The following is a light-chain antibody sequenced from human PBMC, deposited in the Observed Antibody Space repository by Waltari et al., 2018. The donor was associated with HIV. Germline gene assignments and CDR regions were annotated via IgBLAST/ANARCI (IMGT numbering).Light chain of an antibody. CDR3: QQYDNFPL. Sequence: DIQLTQSPTSLSASVGDRVTITCQASQDISNYLSWYQQKPGKAPKLLIYDASNLETGVPSRSSGSGSGANFTFTISSLLPEDIATYYCQQYDNFPLFGGGTKVEIK. J-gene: IGKJ4*01. CDR2: DAS. CDR1: QDISNY. V-gene: IGKV1-33*01.